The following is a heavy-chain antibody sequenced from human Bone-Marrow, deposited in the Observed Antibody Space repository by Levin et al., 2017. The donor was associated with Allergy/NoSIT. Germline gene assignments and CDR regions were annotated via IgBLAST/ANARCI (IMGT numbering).Heavy chain of an antibody. V-gene: IGHV3-23*01. CDR2: ISGSGGST. Sequence: GGSLRLSCAASGFTFSSYAMSWVRQAPGKGLEWVSAISGSGGSTYYADSVKGRFTISRDNSKNTLYLQMNSLRAEDTAVYYCAKQREMSRYYYYGMDVWGQGTTVTVSS. D-gene: IGHD5-24*01. J-gene: IGHJ6*02. CDR1: GFTFSSYA. CDR3: AKQREMSRYYYYGMDV.